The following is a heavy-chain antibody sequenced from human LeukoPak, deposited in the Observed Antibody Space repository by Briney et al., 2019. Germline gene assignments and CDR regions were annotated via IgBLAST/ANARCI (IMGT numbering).Heavy chain of an antibody. CDR1: GGSFSGYY. Sequence: PSETLSLTCAVYGGSFSGYYWSWILQPPGKGLEWIGEINHSGSTNYNPSLKSRVTISVDTSKNQFSLKLSSVTAADTAVYYCAKTAYYYYYMDVWGKGTTVTVSS. J-gene: IGHJ6*03. CDR2: INHSGST. D-gene: IGHD5-18*01. V-gene: IGHV4-34*01. CDR3: AKTAYYYYYMDV.